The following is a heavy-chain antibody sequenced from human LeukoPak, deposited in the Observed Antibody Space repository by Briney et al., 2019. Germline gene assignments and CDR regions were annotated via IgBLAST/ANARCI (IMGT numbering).Heavy chain of an antibody. CDR3: ARDSIVVVVGGSPGDY. J-gene: IGHJ4*02. Sequence: ETLSLTCAVYGGSFSGYYWTWIRQPPGKGLEWIAEINHSGSTNYNPSLKSRVTISVDTSKNQFSLKLSSVTAADMAVYYCARDSIVVVVGGSPGDYWGQGTLVTVSS. V-gene: IGHV4-34*01. CDR2: INHSGST. CDR1: GGSFSGYY. D-gene: IGHD2-15*01.